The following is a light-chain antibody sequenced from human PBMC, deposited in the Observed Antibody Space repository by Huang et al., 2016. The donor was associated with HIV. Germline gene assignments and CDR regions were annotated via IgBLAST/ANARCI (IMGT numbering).Light chain of an antibody. CDR2: DAS. J-gene: IGKJ1*01. CDR3: QERSNGWT. V-gene: IGKV3-11*01. Sequence: EVVLTQSPATLSLSPGERATLSCRASQSVRSFLAWYQQKPGQAPRLLIYDASNRATAIPSRFSGSGAETDFTLIISSLEPEDSAVYYCQERSNGWTFGQGTKVEIK. CDR1: QSVRSF.